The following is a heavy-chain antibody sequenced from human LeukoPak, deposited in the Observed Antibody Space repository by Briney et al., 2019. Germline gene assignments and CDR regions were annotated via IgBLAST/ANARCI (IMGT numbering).Heavy chain of an antibody. V-gene: IGHV1-18*01. CDR2: INGYDGNT. J-gene: IGHJ3*01. CDR3: ARGSGRDGFNYAFDF. D-gene: IGHD5-24*01. Sequence: GASVKVSCKASGYTFTNYGINWVRQAPGQGLEWMGWINGYDGNTYYAQKVQGRVTMTTDTSTNTAHMELRSLRSDDTAVYYCARGSGRDGFNYAFDFWGQGTMVTVSS. CDR1: GYTFTNYG.